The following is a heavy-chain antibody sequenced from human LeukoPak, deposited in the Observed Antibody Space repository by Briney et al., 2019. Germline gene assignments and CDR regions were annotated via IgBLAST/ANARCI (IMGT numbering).Heavy chain of an antibody. J-gene: IGHJ6*03. Sequence: PSETLSLTCAVYGGSFSGYYWSWIRQPPGKGLEWVGEIIHSGSTNYNPSLKSRVTISVDTSKHQFSLKLSSVTAADTAVYYCARGAIPGDLSGYYSSYYYYYMDVWGKGTTVTVSS. D-gene: IGHD3-22*01. CDR3: ARGAIPGDLSGYYSSYYYYYMDV. V-gene: IGHV4-34*01. CDR1: GGSFSGYY. CDR2: IIHSGST.